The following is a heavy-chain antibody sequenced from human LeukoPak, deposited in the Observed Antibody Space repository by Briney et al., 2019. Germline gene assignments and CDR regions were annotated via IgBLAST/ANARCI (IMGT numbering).Heavy chain of an antibody. D-gene: IGHD6-19*01. Sequence: ASVKVSCKASGYTFTDYYMHWVRQAPGQGLEWMGWINSNSGDTNYAQNFQGRVTMTRDTSISTAYLELSRLRSDDTAVYYCAREFSSGWYFQHTFDYWGQGTLVTVSS. CDR3: AREFSSGWYFQHTFDY. V-gene: IGHV1-2*02. CDR1: GYTFTDYY. J-gene: IGHJ4*02. CDR2: INSNSGDT.